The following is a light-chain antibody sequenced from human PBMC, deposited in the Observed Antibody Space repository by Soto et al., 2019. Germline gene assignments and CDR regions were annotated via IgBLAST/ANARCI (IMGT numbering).Light chain of an antibody. J-gene: IGKJ1*01. CDR3: QQYGSSGT. CDR1: QSVSSSH. V-gene: IGKV3-20*01. CDR2: AAS. Sequence: PGERAPLSCRASQSVSSSHLAWYQHKPGQAPRLLIYAASSRATGSPDRFSGGGSGTDFTLTISRLEPEDFAVYYCQQYGSSGTFGQGTKVDIK.